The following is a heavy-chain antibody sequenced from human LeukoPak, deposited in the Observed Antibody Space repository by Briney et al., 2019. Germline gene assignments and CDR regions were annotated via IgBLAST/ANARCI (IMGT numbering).Heavy chain of an antibody. CDR1: GFTFSSYA. J-gene: IGHJ4*02. CDR3: ARPGAYCGGDCSGGPDY. CDR2: ISYDGSNK. Sequence: GRSLRLSCAASGFTFSSYAMHWVRQAPGKGLEWVAVISYDGSNKYYADSVKGRFTISRDNSKNTLYLQMNSLRAEDTAVYYCARPGAYCGGDCSGGPDYWGQGTLVTVSS. D-gene: IGHD2-21*01. V-gene: IGHV3-30-3*01.